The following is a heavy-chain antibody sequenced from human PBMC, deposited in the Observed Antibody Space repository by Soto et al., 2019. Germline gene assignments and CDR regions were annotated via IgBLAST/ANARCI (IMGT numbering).Heavy chain of an antibody. CDR3: AIMAGLDY. Sequence: GGSLRLSCAASGFTFSRYGMHWVRQAPGKGLEWVAVISYDGSNKYYADSVKGRFTISRDNSKNTLYLQMNSLRAEDTAVYYCAIMAGLDYWGQGTLVPVSS. J-gene: IGHJ4*02. CDR1: GFTFSRYG. CDR2: ISYDGSNK. D-gene: IGHD6-19*01. V-gene: IGHV3-30*03.